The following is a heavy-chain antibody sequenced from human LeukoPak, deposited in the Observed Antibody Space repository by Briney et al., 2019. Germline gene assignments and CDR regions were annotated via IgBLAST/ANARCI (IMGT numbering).Heavy chain of an antibody. CDR2: ISSSSSYI. J-gene: IGHJ4*02. CDR3: ARVIAGVIILAFDY. V-gene: IGHV3-21*01. D-gene: IGHD3-10*01. Sequence: GGSLRLSCAASGFTFSSYSMNWVRQAPGKGLEWVSSISSSSSYIYYADSVKGRFTISRDNAKNLLYLQMNSLRAEDTAVYYCARVIAGVIILAFDYWGQGTLVTVSS. CDR1: GFTFSSYS.